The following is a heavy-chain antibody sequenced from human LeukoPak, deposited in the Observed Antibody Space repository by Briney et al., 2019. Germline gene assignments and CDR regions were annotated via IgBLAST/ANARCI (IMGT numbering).Heavy chain of an antibody. CDR3: AKGRTAYHYYGMVV. CDR2: ISGSGGST. D-gene: IGHD1-1*01. Sequence: GGSLRLSCAASGFTFSSYAINWVRQAPGKGLEWVSSISGSGGSTYYADSVKGRFTISRDNSKNTLYLQMNSLRAEDTAVYYCAKGRTAYHYYGMVVWGQGTTVTVSS. V-gene: IGHV3-23*01. CDR1: GFTFSSYA. J-gene: IGHJ6*02.